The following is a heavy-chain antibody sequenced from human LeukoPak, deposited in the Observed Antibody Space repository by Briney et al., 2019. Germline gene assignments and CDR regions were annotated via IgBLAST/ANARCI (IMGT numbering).Heavy chain of an antibody. V-gene: IGHV3-7*04. J-gene: IGHJ4*02. CDR2: IKQDGTEK. CDR3: ARAAR. Sequence: GGSLRLSCAASGFTLRYSWMSWVRQAPGKGLEWVANIKQDGTEKYYVDSVKGRFTISRDNARNSLYLQMNSLRAEDTAVYHCARAARWGQGTLVTVSS. CDR1: GFTLRYSW.